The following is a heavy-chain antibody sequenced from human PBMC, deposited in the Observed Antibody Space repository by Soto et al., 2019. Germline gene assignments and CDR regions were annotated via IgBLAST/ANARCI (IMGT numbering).Heavy chain of an antibody. CDR1: GGSFIGYY. CDR3: AVRATSISYYDFWSGYPFDY. V-gene: IGHV4-34*01. D-gene: IGHD3-3*01. J-gene: IGHJ4*02. CDR2: INHSGST. Sequence: SETLSLTCAVYGGSFIGYYWSWIRQPPGKGLEWIGEINHSGSTNYNPSLKSRVTISVDTSKNQFSLKLSSVTAADTAVYYCAVRATSISYYDFWSGYPFDYWGQGTLVTVSS.